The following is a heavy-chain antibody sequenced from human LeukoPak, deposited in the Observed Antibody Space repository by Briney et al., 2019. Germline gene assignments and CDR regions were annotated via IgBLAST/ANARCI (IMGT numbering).Heavy chain of an antibody. CDR3: AKLTLFSSAWHFGY. D-gene: IGHD6-19*01. CDR1: GFPFSNYA. Sequence: PGGSLRLSCAASGFPFSNYAMSWVRQAPGKGLEWVSTMSGSGETTYFADSVKGRFTISRDNSKSTLYLQMNSLRAEDTALYYCAKLTLFSSAWHFGYWGRGTLVTVSS. J-gene: IGHJ4*02. CDR2: MSGSGETT. V-gene: IGHV3-23*01.